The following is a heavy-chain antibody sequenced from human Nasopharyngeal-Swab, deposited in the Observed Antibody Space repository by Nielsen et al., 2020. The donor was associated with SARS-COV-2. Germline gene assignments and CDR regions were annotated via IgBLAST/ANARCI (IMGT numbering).Heavy chain of an antibody. CDR2: IYYSGST. J-gene: IGHJ5*02. CDR3: ARRSRSRGFLLDP. D-gene: IGHD3-10*01. V-gene: IGHV4-39*07. Sequence: WIRQPPGKGLEWIGSIYYSGSTYYNPSLKSRVTISVDTSKNQFSLKLSSVTAADTAVYYCARRSRSRGFLLDPWGQGTLVTV.